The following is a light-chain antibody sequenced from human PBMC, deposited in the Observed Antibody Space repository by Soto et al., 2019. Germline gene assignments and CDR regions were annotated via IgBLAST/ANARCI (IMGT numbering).Light chain of an antibody. CDR1: QSVSSSY. V-gene: IGKV3-20*01. CDR3: QQYGSSGT. J-gene: IGKJ1*01. CDR2: DTS. Sequence: EIVLAQSPGTLSLSPWERATLSCRASQSVSSSYLAWYQQKPGQTPRLLIYDTSTRATGVPTRFSGSGSGTDFTLTISRLEPEDFAVYYCQQYGSSGTFGQGTKVDIK.